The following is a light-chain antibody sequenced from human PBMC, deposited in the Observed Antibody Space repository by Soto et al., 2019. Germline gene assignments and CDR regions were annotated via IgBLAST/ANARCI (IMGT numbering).Light chain of an antibody. V-gene: IGLV2-14*01. CDR2: DVS. J-gene: IGLJ3*02. Sequence: QSALTQPASVSGSPGQSITISCTGTSSDVGGYNYVSWYQQHPGKAPKLMIYDVSNRPSGVSNRFSGSTSGNTASRTISGLQAEDEADYYCISYTSSSTWVFGGGTKLTVL. CDR1: SSDVGGYNY. CDR3: ISYTSSSTWV.